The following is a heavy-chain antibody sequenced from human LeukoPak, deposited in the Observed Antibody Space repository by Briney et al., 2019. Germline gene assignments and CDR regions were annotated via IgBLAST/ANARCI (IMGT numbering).Heavy chain of an antibody. V-gene: IGHV3-7*01. CDR3: ARSGWGCSGGSCYLPYYYYYMDV. D-gene: IGHD2-15*01. Sequence: GGSLRLSCAASGFTFSSYLMSWVRQAPGKGLEWVANIKQDGSEKYYVDSVKGRFTISRDNAKNSLYLQMNSLRAEDTAVYYCARSGWGCSGGSCYLPYYYYYMDVWGKGTTVTVSS. CDR2: IKQDGSEK. J-gene: IGHJ6*03. CDR1: GFTFSSYL.